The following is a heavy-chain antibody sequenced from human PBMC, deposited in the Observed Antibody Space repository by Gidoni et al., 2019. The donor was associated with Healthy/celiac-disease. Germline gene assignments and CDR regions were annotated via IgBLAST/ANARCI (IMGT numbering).Heavy chain of an antibody. V-gene: IGHV1-2*02. D-gene: IGHD2-2*01. J-gene: IGHJ6*02. CDR3: AREKVVPAANYYYGMDV. CDR2: INPNRGGT. CDR1: GYTFTGSY. Sequence: QVQLVQSGAEVKKPGASVKVSCTASGYTFTGSYMHWVRQAPGQGREWMGWINPNRGGTNYAQKFQGRVTMTRETSISTAYMELSRLRSDDTAVYYCAREKVVPAANYYYGMDVWGQGTTVTVSS.